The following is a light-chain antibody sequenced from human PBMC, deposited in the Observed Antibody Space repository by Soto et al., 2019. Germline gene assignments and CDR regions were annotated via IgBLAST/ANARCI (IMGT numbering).Light chain of an antibody. CDR1: SSNIGTNT. Sequence: QSVLTQPPSASGTPGQRVTISCSGSSSNIGTNTVNWYRQLPGTAPKLLMFVNSQRPSGVPDRISGSKSGTSAPLAISGLQSEDEADYYCAAWDESLNGLVFGTGTKVTVL. J-gene: IGLJ1*01. CDR2: VNS. V-gene: IGLV1-44*01. CDR3: AAWDESLNGLV.